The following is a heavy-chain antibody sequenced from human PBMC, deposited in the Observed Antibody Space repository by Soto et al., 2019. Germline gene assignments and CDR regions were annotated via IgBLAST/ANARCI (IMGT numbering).Heavy chain of an antibody. Sequence: SVKVSCKASGGTFSSYAISWVRQAPGQGLEWMGGIIPIFGTANYAQKFQGRVTITADESTSTAYMELSSLRSEDTAVYYCARDHSGYDPPYRSGFELGFDTWGQGTLVTVSS. CDR1: GGTFSSYA. D-gene: IGHD5-12*01. CDR3: ARDHSGYDPPYRSGFELGFDT. V-gene: IGHV1-69*13. J-gene: IGHJ5*02. CDR2: IIPIFGTA.